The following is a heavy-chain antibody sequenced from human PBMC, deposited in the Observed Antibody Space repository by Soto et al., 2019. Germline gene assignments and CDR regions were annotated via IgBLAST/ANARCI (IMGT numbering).Heavy chain of an antibody. Sequence: EVQLVESGGGWVQPGGSLRLSCAASGFTFTNYDMHRVRQATGKGLECVSAVGSAGDTYYPGSVKGRFSISRENAKNSLYLQMNSRRAEDTAVYYCARVGYSYGYDYWGQGTLVTVSS. CDR1: GFTFTNYD. D-gene: IGHD5-18*01. J-gene: IGHJ4*02. CDR3: ARVGYSYGYDY. CDR2: VGSAGDT. V-gene: IGHV3-13*01.